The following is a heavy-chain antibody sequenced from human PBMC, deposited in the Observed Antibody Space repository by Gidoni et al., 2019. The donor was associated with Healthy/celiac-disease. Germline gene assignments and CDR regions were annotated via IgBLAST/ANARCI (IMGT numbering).Heavy chain of an antibody. J-gene: IGHJ4*02. Sequence: QLQLQESGPGLVKPSETLSLTCTVSGGSISSSSYYWGWIRQPPGKGLEWIGSIYYSGSTYYNPSLKSRVTISVDTSKNQFSLKLSSVTAADTAVYYCARMILSAARWRGNGVSFDYWGQGTLVTVSS. CDR3: ARMILSAARWRGNGVSFDY. V-gene: IGHV4-39*01. CDR2: IYYSGST. CDR1: GGSISSSSYY. D-gene: IGHD6-6*01.